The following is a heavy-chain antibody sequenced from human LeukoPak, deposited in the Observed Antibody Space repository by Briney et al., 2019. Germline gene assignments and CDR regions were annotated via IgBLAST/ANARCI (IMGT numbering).Heavy chain of an antibody. V-gene: IGHV1-18*01. J-gene: IGHJ4*02. Sequence: ASVKVSCKASGYTFPSYGISWVRQAPGQGLEWMGWISTYNGNTNYAQNVQGRVTMTTDTSTNTAYMELRSLRSDDTAVYYCARSSSVTIPGYYFDYWGQGTLVTVSS. CDR3: ARSSSVTIPGYYFDY. CDR1: GYTFPSYG. CDR2: ISTYNGNT. D-gene: IGHD2-21*01.